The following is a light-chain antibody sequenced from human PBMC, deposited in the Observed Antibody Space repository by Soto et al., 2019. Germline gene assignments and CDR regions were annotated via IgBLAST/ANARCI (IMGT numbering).Light chain of an antibody. CDR1: QGIRDE. Sequence: DIQMTKHPSTLSASVADRVTITSRASQGIRDELGWYQQKAGKAPNLLISAASRLQSGVPSRFSGRGSGTDFTLTISSLQPEDFATYYCQQYNSFSWTFGQGTKVDIK. J-gene: IGKJ1*01. CDR3: QQYNSFSWT. CDR2: AAS. V-gene: IGKV1-17*01.